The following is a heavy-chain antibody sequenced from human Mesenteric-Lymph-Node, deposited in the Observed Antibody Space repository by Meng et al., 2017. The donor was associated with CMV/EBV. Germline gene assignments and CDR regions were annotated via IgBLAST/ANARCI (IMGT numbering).Heavy chain of an antibody. D-gene: IGHD6-6*01. CDR3: AREYSSSSGRSFDY. CDR2: INSDGSST. V-gene: IGHV3-74*01. CDR1: GFSVSSYW. J-gene: IGHJ4*02. Sequence: GGSLRLSCAASGFSVSSYWMHWVRQAPGKGLVWVSRINSDGSSTTYADPVKGRFTFSRDNAKNTLYLQMNSLRAKDTAVYYCAREYSSSSGRSFDYWGQGTLVTVSS.